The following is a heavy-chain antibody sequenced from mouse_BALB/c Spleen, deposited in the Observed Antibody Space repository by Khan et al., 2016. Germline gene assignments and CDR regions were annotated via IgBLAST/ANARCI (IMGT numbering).Heavy chain of an antibody. CDR2: ISCYNGAT. V-gene: IGHV1S34*01. D-gene: IGHD2-4*01. J-gene: IGHJ4*01. CDR1: GYSFTGYY. CDR3: ARGDYDGYYARDY. Sequence: LVKTVASVKISCKASGYSFTGYYIHWVKQSHGKGLEWIGYISCYNGATNYNQKFRGKATFTVDTSSSTAYMQFNSLTSEDSAVXYTARGDYDGYYARDYWGQGTSVTVSS.